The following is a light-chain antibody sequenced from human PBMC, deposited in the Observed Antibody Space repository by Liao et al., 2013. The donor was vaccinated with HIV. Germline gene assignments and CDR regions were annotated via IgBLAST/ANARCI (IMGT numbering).Light chain of an antibody. V-gene: IGLV3-21*04. CDR3: QVWDTSSEQYV. Sequence: SYVLTQPPSVSVAPGKTARITCGGNNIGTKSVHWYQQKPGQAPVLVIYYDSDRPSGIPERFSGSNSGNTATLTISRVEAGDEADYYCQVWDTSSEQYVFGTGTKVTVV. J-gene: IGLJ1*01. CDR1: NIGTKS. CDR2: YDS.